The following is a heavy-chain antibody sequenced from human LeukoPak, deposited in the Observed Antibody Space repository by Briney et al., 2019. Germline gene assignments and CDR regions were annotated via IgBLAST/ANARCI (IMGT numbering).Heavy chain of an antibody. J-gene: IGHJ5*02. V-gene: IGHV1-2*02. CDR3: ARVVTIFGVVPNNWFDP. CDR1: GYTFTVYY. Sequence: ASVTVSCKASGYTFTVYYMHWVRQAPGQGLEWMGWINPNSGGTNYAQKFQGRVTMTRDTSISTAYMELSRLRSDDTAVYYCARVVTIFGVVPNNWFDPWGQGTLVTVSS. CDR2: INPNSGGT. D-gene: IGHD3-3*01.